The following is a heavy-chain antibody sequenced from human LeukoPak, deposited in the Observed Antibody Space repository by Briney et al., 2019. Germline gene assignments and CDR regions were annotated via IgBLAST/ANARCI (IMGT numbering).Heavy chain of an antibody. Sequence: GGSLRLSCVASGFTFSTDWMTWVRQAPGKGLEWVANMKLDGSEKYYVDSVKGRFTISSDNSKNTLYLQMNSLRAEDTAAYYCAKDGYSSSWYEYDYWGQGTLVTVSS. V-gene: IGHV3-7*03. CDR1: GFTFSTDW. J-gene: IGHJ4*02. CDR3: AKDGYSSSWYEYDY. CDR2: MKLDGSEK. D-gene: IGHD6-13*01.